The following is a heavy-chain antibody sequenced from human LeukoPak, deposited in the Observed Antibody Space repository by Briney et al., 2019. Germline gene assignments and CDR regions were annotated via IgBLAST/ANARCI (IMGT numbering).Heavy chain of an antibody. CDR1: GFTFSDYY. CDR3: ARDPDPVGYCSSTSCYDRIDYFDY. D-gene: IGHD2-2*01. CDR2: ISSSGSTI. Sequence: AGSLRLSCAASGFTFSDYYMSWIRQAPRKGLEWVSWISSSGSTIYYADSVKGRLTISRDNAKNSLYLQMNSLRAEDTAVYYCARDPDPVGYCSSTSCYDRIDYFDYWGQGTLVTVSS. J-gene: IGHJ4*02. V-gene: IGHV3-11*04.